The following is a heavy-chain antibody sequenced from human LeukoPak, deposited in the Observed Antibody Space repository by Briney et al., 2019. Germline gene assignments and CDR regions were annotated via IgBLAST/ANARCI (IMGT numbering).Heavy chain of an antibody. D-gene: IGHD3-16*02. Sequence: GASVKVSCKASGYTFTSYGISWVRQAPGQGLEWMGWMNPNSGNTGYAQKFQGRVTMTRNTSISTAYMELSSLRSEDTAVYYCARSEGTTPYYDYVWGSYRAPSDYWGQGTLVTVSS. V-gene: IGHV1-8*02. CDR3: ARSEGTTPYYDYVWGSYRAPSDY. CDR2: MNPNSGNT. J-gene: IGHJ4*02. CDR1: GYTFTSYG.